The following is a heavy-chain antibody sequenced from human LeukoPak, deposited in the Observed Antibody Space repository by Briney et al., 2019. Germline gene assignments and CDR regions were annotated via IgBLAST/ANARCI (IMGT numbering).Heavy chain of an antibody. CDR2: INSDGSNT. V-gene: IGHV3-74*01. Sequence: GGSLRLSCAASGFTFSSDWMHWVRQAPGKGLVWVSRINSDGSNTSYADSVEGRFTISRDNAKNTLYLQMNSLRAEDTAVYYCARVVNWKFDPWGQGTLVTVSS. CDR3: ARVVNWKFDP. CDR1: GFTFSSDW. D-gene: IGHD1-1*01. J-gene: IGHJ5*02.